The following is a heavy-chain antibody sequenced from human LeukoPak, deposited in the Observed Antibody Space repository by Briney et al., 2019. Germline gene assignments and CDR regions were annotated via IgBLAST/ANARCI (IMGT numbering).Heavy chain of an antibody. CDR3: ARETLYGFPDY. CDR2: INTGNGNT. CDR1: GYTFTSYA. V-gene: IGHV1-3*04. D-gene: IGHD4-17*01. Sequence: GASVKVSCKASGYTFTSYAMHWVCQAPGQRLEWMGWINTGNGNTKYSQEFQGRVTITRDTSASTAYMELSSLRSEDTAVYYCARETLYGFPDYWGQGTLVTVSS. J-gene: IGHJ4*02.